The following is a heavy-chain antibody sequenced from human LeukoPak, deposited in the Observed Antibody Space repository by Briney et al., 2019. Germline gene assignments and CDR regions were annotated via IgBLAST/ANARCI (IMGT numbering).Heavy chain of an antibody. CDR2: INHSGST. CDR1: GGSFSGYY. V-gene: IGHV4-34*01. D-gene: IGHD3-10*01. Sequence: SETLSLTCAVYGGSFSGYYWSWIRQPPGKGLEWIGEINHSGSTNYNPSLKSRVTMSVDTSKNQFSLKLSSVTAADTAVYYCARGSVYGSGSYYNARLDYWGQGTLVTVSS. J-gene: IGHJ4*02. CDR3: ARGSVYGSGSYYNARLDY.